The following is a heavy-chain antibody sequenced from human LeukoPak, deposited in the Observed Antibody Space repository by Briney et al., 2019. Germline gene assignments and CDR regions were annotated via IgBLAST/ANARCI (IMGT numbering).Heavy chain of an antibody. D-gene: IGHD5-18*01. CDR1: GYTFTGYY. V-gene: IGHV1-2*02. Sequence: ASVKVSCKASGYTFTGYYMHWARQAPGQGLEWMGWINPNSGGTNYAQKFQGRVTMTRDTSISTAYMELSRLRSDDTAVYYCARGTRYSYGKFDYWDQGTLVTVSS. J-gene: IGHJ4*02. CDR2: INPNSGGT. CDR3: ARGTRYSYGKFDY.